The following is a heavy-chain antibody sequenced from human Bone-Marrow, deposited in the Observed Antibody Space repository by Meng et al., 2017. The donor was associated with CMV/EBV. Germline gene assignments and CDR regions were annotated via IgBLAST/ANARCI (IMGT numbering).Heavy chain of an antibody. Sequence: GGSLRLSCAASGFTFSSYEMNWVRQAPGKGLECVSYISSRGNTIYYTDSVKGRFTISRDNTKNSLYLQMNNLRAEDTAVYYCARENWFGELSPDAFDIWGQGKMVTVSS. V-gene: IGHV3-48*03. CDR3: ARENWFGELSPDAFDI. J-gene: IGHJ3*02. CDR2: ISSRGNTI. CDR1: GFTFSSYE. D-gene: IGHD3-10*01.